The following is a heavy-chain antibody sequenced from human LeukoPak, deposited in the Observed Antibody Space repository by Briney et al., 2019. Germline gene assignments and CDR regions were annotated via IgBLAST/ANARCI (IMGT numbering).Heavy chain of an antibody. D-gene: IGHD2-2*01. CDR2: INWSGGST. J-gene: IGHJ4*02. V-gene: IGHV3-20*04. CDR1: GFAFDEHR. Sequence: RPGVPLRLSCTASGFAFDEHRMRWVPQVPGKGREWVSGINWSGGSTGYADPLRGRFTISRDNAKNSLYLQMDSLRAEDTALYYCARAPITSPFYFDYWGQGTLVTVSS. CDR3: ARAPITSPFYFDY.